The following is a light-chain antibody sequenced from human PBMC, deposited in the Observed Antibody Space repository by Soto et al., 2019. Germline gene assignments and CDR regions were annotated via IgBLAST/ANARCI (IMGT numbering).Light chain of an antibody. V-gene: IGKV3-20*01. CDR1: QGVSTY. J-gene: IGKJ1*01. CDR2: RAS. CDR3: QQYGSSPGT. Sequence: EIVLTQSPGTLSLSPGERATLSCRASQGVSTYLAWYQQIPGQAPSLLIYRASSRDTGIPDRFSGSGSGTDFTLTISRLESEDFAVYYCQQYGSSPGTFGLGTKVEIK.